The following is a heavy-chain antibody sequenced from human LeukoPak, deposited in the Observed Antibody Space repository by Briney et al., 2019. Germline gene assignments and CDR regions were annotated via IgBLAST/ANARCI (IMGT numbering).Heavy chain of an antibody. D-gene: IGHD5-24*01. CDR3: ARHGEMATINWFDP. V-gene: IGHV5-51*01. CDR1: CYSFTSYW. CDR2: INPGDSDT. J-gene: IGHJ5*02. Sequence: GASLQISCNGACYSFTSYWIGWGRPMPGKGLEWMGIINPGDSDTRYSPSFQGQVTISADKSISTAYLQWSSLKASDTAMYYCARHGEMATINWFDPWGQGTLVTVSS.